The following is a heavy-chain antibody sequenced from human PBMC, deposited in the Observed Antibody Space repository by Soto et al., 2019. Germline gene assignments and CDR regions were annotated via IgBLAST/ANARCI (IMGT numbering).Heavy chain of an antibody. CDR2: IWHDGSDR. D-gene: IGHD1-26*01. Sequence: QVQLVESGGGVVQPGRSLRLSCAASGFTFSNYGMHWVRQAPGKGLERMAVIWHDGSDRYYADSVKGRFTISRDNSKNTLYLQMHSLRVEDTAVYYCSGNFDFWGQGTLVTVSS. CDR3: SGNFDF. CDR1: GFTFSNYG. J-gene: IGHJ4*02. V-gene: IGHV3-33*01.